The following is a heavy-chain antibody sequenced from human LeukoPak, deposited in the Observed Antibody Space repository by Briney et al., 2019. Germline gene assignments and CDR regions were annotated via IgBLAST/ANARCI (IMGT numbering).Heavy chain of an antibody. CDR1: GFTFSSYW. D-gene: IGHD3-10*01. CDR2: IKQDGSEK. Sequence: GGSLRLSCAASGFTFSSYWMSWVRQAPGKGLEWVANIKQDGSEKYYVDSVKGRFTISRDNAKNSLYLQMNSLRAEDTAVYYCARVQGYYYASGSSYYCDYWGQGTLVTVSS. V-gene: IGHV3-7*01. CDR3: ARVQGYYYASGSSYYCDY. J-gene: IGHJ4*02.